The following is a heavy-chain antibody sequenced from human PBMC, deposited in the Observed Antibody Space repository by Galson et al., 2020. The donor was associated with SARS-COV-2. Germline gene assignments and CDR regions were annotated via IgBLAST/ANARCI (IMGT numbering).Heavy chain of an antibody. CDR1: GFTFKDYW. CDR3: TREGWQGGY. V-gene: IGHV3-7*01. D-gene: IGHD6-19*01. Sequence: SCAVSGFTFKDYWMRWVRQAPGKGLEWVANIKGDGSERNYVDSVKGRFSISRDNAVNSLYLQMNSLRGEDNAVYYCTREGWQGGYWGQGTRVTVSS. J-gene: IGHJ4*02. CDR2: IKGDGSER.